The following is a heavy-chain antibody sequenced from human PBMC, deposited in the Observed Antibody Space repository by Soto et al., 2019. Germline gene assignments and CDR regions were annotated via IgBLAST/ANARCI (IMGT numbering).Heavy chain of an antibody. J-gene: IGHJ5*02. D-gene: IGHD6-6*01. CDR3: ARSLYSSSLDWFDP. CDR2: IHPGDSDT. CDR1: GYSFADYG. Sequence: PVDSQTTSSEVSGYSFADYGSGWVRTLTGKGLEWMGIIHPGDSDTRYSPSFQGQVTISADKSISTAYLQWSSLKASDTAMYYCARSLYSSSLDWFDPWGQGIQVKISS. V-gene: IGHV5-51*01.